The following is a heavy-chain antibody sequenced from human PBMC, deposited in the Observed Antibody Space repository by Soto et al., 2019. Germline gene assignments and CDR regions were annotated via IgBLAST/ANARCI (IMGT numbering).Heavy chain of an antibody. CDR2: IKPDGSQK. V-gene: IGHV3-7*04. D-gene: IGHD3-22*01. CDR1: GFTFSTYW. Sequence: SLRLSCAASGFTFSTYWMSWVRQAPGKGLEWEANIKPDGSQKRYVDSVKGSITISRDNAKNSLYLQINSLRAEDTAVYYCARGDYYDTSGPVSDALDIWGQGTMVTLSS. CDR3: ARGDYYDTSGPVSDALDI. J-gene: IGHJ3*02.